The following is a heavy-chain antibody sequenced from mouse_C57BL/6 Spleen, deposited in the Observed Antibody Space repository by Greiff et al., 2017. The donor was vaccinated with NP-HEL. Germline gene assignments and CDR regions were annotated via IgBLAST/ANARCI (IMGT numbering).Heavy chain of an antibody. Sequence: VQLQQSGAELVRPGTSVKVSCKASGYAFTNYLIEWVKQRPGQGLEWIGVINPGSGGTNYNEKFKGKATLTADKSSSTAYMQLSSRTSEDSAVYFCARRTTVVPHYFDYWGQGTTLTVSS. CDR2: INPGSGGT. D-gene: IGHD1-1*01. J-gene: IGHJ2*01. CDR1: GYAFTNYL. V-gene: IGHV1-54*01. CDR3: ARRTTVVPHYFDY.